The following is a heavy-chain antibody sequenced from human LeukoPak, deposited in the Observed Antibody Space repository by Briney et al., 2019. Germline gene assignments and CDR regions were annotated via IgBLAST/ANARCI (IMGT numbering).Heavy chain of an antibody. CDR1: GFTFIGYS. CDR2: ISYDGSSK. CDR3: VRDLVGAST. J-gene: IGHJ4*02. Sequence: GTSLGPSCAPSGFTFIGYSMFWARKGQAGGLEYVSVISYDGSSKYYADSVKGRVTVSRDNAKNTLYLQVDSLRTEDTGIYYCVRDLVGASTWGQGTLVTVSS. V-gene: IGHV3-30*04. D-gene: IGHD1-26*01.